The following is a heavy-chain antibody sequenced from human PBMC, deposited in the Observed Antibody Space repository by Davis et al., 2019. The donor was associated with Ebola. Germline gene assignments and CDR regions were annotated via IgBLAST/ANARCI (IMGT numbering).Heavy chain of an antibody. Sequence: PGGSLRLSCAASGLTFNTYWMHWVRQVPGKGLVWVARIKNDGRSSNYADSVKGRFTISRDNAKNSLYLQMSSLRADDTAVYYCAKDGGNFPYWYFDLWGRGTLVTVSS. D-gene: IGHD1-7*01. V-gene: IGHV3-74*01. CDR1: GLTFNTYW. CDR2: IKNDGRSS. J-gene: IGHJ2*01. CDR3: AKDGGNFPYWYFDL.